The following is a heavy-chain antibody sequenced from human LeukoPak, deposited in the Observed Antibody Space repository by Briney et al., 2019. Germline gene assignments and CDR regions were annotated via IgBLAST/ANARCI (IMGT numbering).Heavy chain of an antibody. CDR3: ARSMGNDGGYFDY. D-gene: IGHD7-27*01. CDR1: GGSISSSSYY. CDR2: TYYSGST. Sequence: PSETLSLTCTVSGGSISSSSYYWGWIRQPPGKGREWIGSTYYSGSTYYNSSLDSRVTTSIDTSKNQFSLKLSSVTAADTAVYYCARSMGNDGGYFDYWGQGTLVTVSS. J-gene: IGHJ4*02. V-gene: IGHV4-39*01.